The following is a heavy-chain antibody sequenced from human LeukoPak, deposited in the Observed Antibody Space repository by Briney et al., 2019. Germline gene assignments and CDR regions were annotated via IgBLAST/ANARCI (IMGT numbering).Heavy chain of an antibody. J-gene: IGHJ4*02. CDR2: IYSGGST. D-gene: IGHD5-12*01. Sequence: GGSLRLSCAASGFTVSSNYMSWVRQAPGKGLEWVSVIYSGGSTYYADSVKGRFTISRDNSKNTLYLQMNSLRAEDTAVYYCARASGYDPFDYWGQGTLVTVSS. CDR3: ARASGYDPFDY. CDR1: GFTVSSNY. V-gene: IGHV3-66*01.